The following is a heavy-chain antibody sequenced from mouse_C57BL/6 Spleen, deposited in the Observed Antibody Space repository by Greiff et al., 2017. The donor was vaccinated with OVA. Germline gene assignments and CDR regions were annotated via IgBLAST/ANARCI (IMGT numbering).Heavy chain of an antibody. CDR3: ARVLDSSGYDAY. CDR1: GYTFTSYG. Sequence: QVQLQQSGAELARPGASVKLSCKASGYTFTSYGISWVKQRTGQGLEWIGEIYPRSGNTYYNEKFKGKATLTADKSSSTAYMELRSLTSEDSAVYFCARVLDSSGYDAYWGQGTLVTVSA. CDR2: IYPRSGNT. D-gene: IGHD3-2*02. J-gene: IGHJ3*01. V-gene: IGHV1-81*01.